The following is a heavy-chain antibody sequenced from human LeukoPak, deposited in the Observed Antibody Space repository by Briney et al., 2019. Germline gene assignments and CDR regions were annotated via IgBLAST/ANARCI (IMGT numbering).Heavy chain of an antibody. Sequence: QPGGSLRLSFAASGXTFSSYALSWVRQAPGKGMEWVSGISENGGTTFYADSVKGRFTITRDNSKNTLYVQMNSLRGEDTAVYYCAKDYGPKQLVFFDSWGQGTLVTVSS. V-gene: IGHV3-23*01. J-gene: IGHJ4*02. CDR3: AKDYGPKQLVFFDS. CDR2: ISENGGTT. CDR1: GXTFSSYA. D-gene: IGHD6-13*01.